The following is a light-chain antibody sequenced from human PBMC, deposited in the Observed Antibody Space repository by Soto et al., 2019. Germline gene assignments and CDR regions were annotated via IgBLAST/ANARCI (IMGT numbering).Light chain of an antibody. CDR1: SSNVGSYKL. J-gene: IGLJ1*01. V-gene: IGLV2-23*02. Sequence: QSALTQPASVSGSPGQSITISCTGTSSNVGSYKLVSWYQQHPGKAPKLMIFEVNKRPSGVSNRFSGSKSGNTASLTISGLKVEDEADYYCCSSGGSPTSVFGTGTQLTVL. CDR3: CSSGGSPTSV. CDR2: EVN.